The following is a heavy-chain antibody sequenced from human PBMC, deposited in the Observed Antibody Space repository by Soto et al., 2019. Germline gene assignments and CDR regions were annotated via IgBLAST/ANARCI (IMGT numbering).Heavy chain of an antibody. CDR3: AREGAAPYYYYGMDV. V-gene: IGHV4-31*03. CDR2: IYYSGST. D-gene: IGHD6-6*01. J-gene: IGHJ6*02. CDR1: GGSISSGGYF. Sequence: QVQLQESGPGLVKPSQTLSLTCTVSGGSISSGGYFWSWIRQHPGKGLEWIGFIYYSGSTYYNPSLKCRVTISVDASKNQFSLKLSSVTAADTAVYYCAREGAAPYYYYGMDVWGQGTTVTVSS.